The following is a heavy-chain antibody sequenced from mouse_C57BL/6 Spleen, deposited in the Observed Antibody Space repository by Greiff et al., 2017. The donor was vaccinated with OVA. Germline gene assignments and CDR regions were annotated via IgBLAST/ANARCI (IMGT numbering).Heavy chain of an antibody. D-gene: IGHD2-10*02. J-gene: IGHJ4*01. Sequence: QVQLQQSGAELARPGASVKLSCKASGYTFTSYGISWVKQRTGQGLEWIGEIYPRSGNTYYNEKFKGKATLTADKSSSTAYMELLSLTSEDSAVYFCAREKEVSEGYYAMDYWGQGTSVTVSA. CDR3: AREKEVSEGYYAMDY. V-gene: IGHV1-81*01. CDR1: GYTFTSYG. CDR2: IYPRSGNT.